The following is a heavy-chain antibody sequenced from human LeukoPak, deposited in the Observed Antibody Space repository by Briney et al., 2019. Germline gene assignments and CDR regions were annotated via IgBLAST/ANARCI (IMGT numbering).Heavy chain of an antibody. Sequence: SETLSLTCTVSGYSISSGYYWGWIRQPPGKGVEWIGSIYHSGSSYYNPSLKSRVTISVDTSKNQFSLKLSSVTAADTAVYYCARDRAAGVVYWGQGTLVTVSS. V-gene: IGHV4-38-2*02. CDR2: IYHSGSS. D-gene: IGHD6-13*01. CDR1: GYSISSGYY. J-gene: IGHJ4*02. CDR3: ARDRAAGVVY.